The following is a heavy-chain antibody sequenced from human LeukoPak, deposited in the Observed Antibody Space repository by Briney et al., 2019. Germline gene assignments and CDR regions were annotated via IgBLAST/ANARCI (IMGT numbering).Heavy chain of an antibody. CDR2: IYYSGST. CDR3: ARGRRGGYDFWSGYPRSSDY. D-gene: IGHD3-3*01. CDR1: GGSISSGDYY. Sequence: SETLSLTCTVSGGSISSGDYYWGWIRQPPGKGLEWIGYIYYSGSTYYNPSLKSRVTISVDTSKNQFSLKLSSVTAADTAVYYCARGRRGGYDFWSGYPRSSDYWGQGTLVTVSS. J-gene: IGHJ4*02. V-gene: IGHV4-30-4*08.